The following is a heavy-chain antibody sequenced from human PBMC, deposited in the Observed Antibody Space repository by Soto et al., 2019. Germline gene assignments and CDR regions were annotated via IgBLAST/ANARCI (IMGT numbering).Heavy chain of an antibody. CDR2: VSGSGGST. Sequence: EVQLLESGGGLVQPGGSLGLSCAASGFTFSSSAMSWVRQAPGKGLEWVSTVSGSGGSTYYADSVKGRFTISRDNSKNTLYLQMNSLRAEDTGAYYCAKDGYCAGGSCYHDYWGQGTLVTVSS. CDR3: AKDGYCAGGSCYHDY. V-gene: IGHV3-23*01. CDR1: GFTFSSSA. D-gene: IGHD2-15*01. J-gene: IGHJ4*02.